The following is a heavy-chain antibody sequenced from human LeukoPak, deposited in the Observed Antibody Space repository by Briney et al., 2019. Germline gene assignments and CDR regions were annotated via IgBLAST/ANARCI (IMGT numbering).Heavy chain of an antibody. CDR2: ISWNSGSI. CDR1: GFTFDDYA. J-gene: IGHJ4*02. CDR3: AKDNSGSYYRAEIDY. V-gene: IGHV3-9*03. Sequence: GGSLRLSCAASGFTFDDYAMHWVRQAPGKGLEWASGISWNSGSIGYADSVKGRFTISRDNAKNSLYLQMNSLRAEDMALYYCAKDNSGSYYRAEIDYWGQGTLVTVSS. D-gene: IGHD1-26*01.